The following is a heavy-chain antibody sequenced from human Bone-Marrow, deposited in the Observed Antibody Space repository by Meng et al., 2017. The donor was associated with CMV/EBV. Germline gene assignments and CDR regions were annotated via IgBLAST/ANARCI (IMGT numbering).Heavy chain of an antibody. CDR3: ARSDRAYCGGDCYSAFDI. D-gene: IGHD2-21*01. CDR2: ISAYNGNT. Sequence: ASVKVSCKASGYTFTSYGISWVRQAPGQGLEWMGWISAYNGNTNYAQKLQGRVTMTTDTSTSTAYMELRSLRSDDTAVYYCARSDRAYCGGDCYSAFDIWGQGTMVTVSS. CDR1: GYTFTSYG. J-gene: IGHJ3*02. V-gene: IGHV1-18*01.